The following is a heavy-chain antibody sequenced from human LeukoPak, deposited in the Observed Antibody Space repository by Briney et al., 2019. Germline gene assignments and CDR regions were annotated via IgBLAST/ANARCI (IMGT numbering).Heavy chain of an antibody. J-gene: IGHJ4*02. D-gene: IGHD6-19*01. Sequence: GGSLRLSCVASGFTFSDYNMIWVRQAPGKGLEWVSSITTSSSYMYYADSVKGRFTISRDNAKNSLYLHMNSLRAEDTAVYYCARHGSGWYMNDYWGQGTLVTASS. V-gene: IGHV3-21*01. CDR1: GFTFSDYN. CDR3: ARHGSGWYMNDY. CDR2: ITTSSSYM.